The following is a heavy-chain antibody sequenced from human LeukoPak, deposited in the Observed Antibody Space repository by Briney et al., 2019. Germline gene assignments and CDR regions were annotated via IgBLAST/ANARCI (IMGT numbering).Heavy chain of an antibody. CDR3: AKVSITMIVVAPPDY. V-gene: IGHV3-23*01. CDR2: ISGSGGST. D-gene: IGHD3-22*01. CDR1: GFTFISHA. Sequence: PGGSLRLSCAAPGFTFISHAMSWVRQAPGNGLEWVSAISGSGGSTYYADSVKGRFTISRDNSKNTLYLQMNSLRAEDTAVYYCAKVSITMIVVAPPDYWGQGTLVTVSS. J-gene: IGHJ4*02.